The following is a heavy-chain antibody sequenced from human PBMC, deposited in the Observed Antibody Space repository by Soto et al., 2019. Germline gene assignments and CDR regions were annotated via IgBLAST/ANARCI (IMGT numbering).Heavy chain of an antibody. CDR1: GFTFKTFA. D-gene: IGHD3-16*01. CDR3: AKVRPSLGGTGRGAMDV. V-gene: IGHV3-23*01. J-gene: IGHJ6*02. CDR2: ITGFGSTT. Sequence: EVQLLESGGGLVQPGGSLRLSCAASGFTFKTFAMSWVRQAPGKGLEWVAAITGFGSTTYYADSLQGRFTVSRDNSNDTLYLHMDSLIADDTAIYYCAKVRPSLGGTGRGAMDVWGQGTTVTVSS.